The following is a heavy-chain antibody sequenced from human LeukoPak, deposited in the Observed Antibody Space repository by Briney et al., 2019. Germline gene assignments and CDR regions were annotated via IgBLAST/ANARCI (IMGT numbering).Heavy chain of an antibody. CDR2: ISYDGSNT. D-gene: IGHD3-16*01. J-gene: IGHJ4*02. Sequence: GRSLRLSCAASGFTFSSYGMHWVRQAPGKGLEWVALISYDGSNTYYADSVKGRFTISRDNSKNTLYPQMNSLRAEETAVYYCAKDRFARNMLSYFDYWGQGTLVTVSS. CDR1: GFTFSSYG. CDR3: AKDRFARNMLSYFDY. V-gene: IGHV3-30*18.